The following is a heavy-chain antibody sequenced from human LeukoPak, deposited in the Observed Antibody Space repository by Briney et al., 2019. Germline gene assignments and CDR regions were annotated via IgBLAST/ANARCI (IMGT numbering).Heavy chain of an antibody. CDR1: GGTFSSYA. D-gene: IGHD5-18*01. CDR2: IIPIFGTA. CDR3: ARARGYSYGPFDH. V-gene: IGHV1-69*06. Sequence: SVKVSCKASGGTFSSYAISWVRQAPGQGLEWMGGIIPIFGTANYAQKFQGRVTITADKSTSTAYMELSSLRSEDTAVYYCARARGYSYGPFDHWGQGTLVAVSS. J-gene: IGHJ4*02.